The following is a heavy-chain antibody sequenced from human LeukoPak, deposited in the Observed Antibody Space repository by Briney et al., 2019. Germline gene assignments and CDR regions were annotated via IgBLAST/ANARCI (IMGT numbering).Heavy chain of an antibody. D-gene: IGHD1-1*01. V-gene: IGHV3-48*01. CDR2: ISTNSRTI. CDR3: ARDGGSYNFDI. CDR1: GFTFSSYA. J-gene: IGHJ3*02. Sequence: AGGSLRLSCAASGFTFSSYAMSWVRQAPGKGLEWVSYISTNSRTISYADSVKGRFTISRDNAKNSLFLQMNSLRAEDTAVYYCARDGGSYNFDIWGQGTMVTVSS.